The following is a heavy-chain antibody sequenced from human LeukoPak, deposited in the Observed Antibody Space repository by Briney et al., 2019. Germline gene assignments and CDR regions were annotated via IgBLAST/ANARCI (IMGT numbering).Heavy chain of an antibody. Sequence: GGSLRLSCAASGFTVSTNYMSWVRQAPGKGLEWVSVIYSGCSTYHSDSVKGRFTISRDNSKNMLYLQMSSLRPEDTAVYYCARGSAYSHWGQGTLVTVSS. CDR2: IYSGCST. CDR1: GFTVSTNY. V-gene: IGHV3-66*02. CDR3: ARGSAYSH. D-gene: IGHD3-22*01. J-gene: IGHJ4*02.